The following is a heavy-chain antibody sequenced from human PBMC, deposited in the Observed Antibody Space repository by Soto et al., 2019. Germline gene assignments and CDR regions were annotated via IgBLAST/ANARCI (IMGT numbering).Heavy chain of an antibody. J-gene: IGHJ5*02. CDR1: GGSITRGGYY. CDR2: IYNSGTT. V-gene: IGHV4-31*03. CDR3: AGDPAP. Sequence: VITSETLSLTCTVSGGSITRGGYYWSWIRQHPGKGLEWIGYIYNSGTTYYNPSLKSRVTISVDTSKNQFSLKLTSVTAADTAVYYCAGDPAPWGQGTLVTVS.